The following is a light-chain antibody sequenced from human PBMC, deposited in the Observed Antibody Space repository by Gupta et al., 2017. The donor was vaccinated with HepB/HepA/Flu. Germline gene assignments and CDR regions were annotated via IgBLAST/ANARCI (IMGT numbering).Light chain of an antibody. V-gene: IGLV2-14*03. J-gene: IGLJ2*01. CDR3: SAYTDITTAVI. Sequence: QSALTQPASVSGSPGQSITISCIGTSSDVGGYKYVSWYLQLPGKAPKLLLYDVSSRPSGVSNRFSGSKSANTASLTISGLQPEDEADYFCSAYTDITTAVIFGGGTRLTVL. CDR2: DVS. CDR1: SSDVGGYKY.